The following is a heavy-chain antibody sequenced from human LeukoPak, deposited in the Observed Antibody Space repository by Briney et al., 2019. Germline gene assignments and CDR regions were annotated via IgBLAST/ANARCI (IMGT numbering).Heavy chain of an antibody. CDR3: AKNRASSCYSPIDY. CDR1: AFTFSNYA. J-gene: IGHJ4*02. D-gene: IGHD2-15*01. CDR2: ICAGDGNT. V-gene: IGHV3-23*01. Sequence: GGSLRLSCVASAFTFSNYAMTWVRQAPGKGLEWVSTICAGDGNTYYGDSVKGRLAISRDNSKSTLYLQMNSLRADDTAVYYCAKNRASSCYSPIDYWGQGTLVTVSS.